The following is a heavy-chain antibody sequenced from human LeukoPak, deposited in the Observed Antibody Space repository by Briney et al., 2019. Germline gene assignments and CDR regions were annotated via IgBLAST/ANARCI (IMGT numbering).Heavy chain of an antibody. Sequence: SETLSLTCAVYGGSFSGYYWSWLRQPPGKGLEWIGYIYYSGSTNYNPSLKSRVTISVDTSKNQFSLKLSSVTAAGTAVYYCARERLWYGELIDYWGQGTLVTVSS. J-gene: IGHJ4*02. CDR3: ARERLWYGELIDY. D-gene: IGHD3-10*01. CDR2: IYYSGST. CDR1: GGSFSGYY. V-gene: IGHV4-59*01.